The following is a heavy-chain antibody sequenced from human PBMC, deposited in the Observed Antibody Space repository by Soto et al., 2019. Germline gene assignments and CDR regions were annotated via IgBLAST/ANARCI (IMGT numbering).Heavy chain of an antibody. D-gene: IGHD6-13*01. V-gene: IGHV3-66*01. J-gene: IGHJ4*02. CDR3: ARAGISQAAAGSLDCCPIDS. CDR1: GFTVSSSY. CDR2: IYSGGTT. Sequence: EVQLVESGGGLVQPGGSLRLSCAASGFTVSSSYMSWVRQAPGKGLERVSIIYSGGTTYYADSVKGRFTISRDNSKNTLYLQMNSLRAEDTAVYYCARAGISQAAAGSLDCCPIDSWGQGTLVTVSS.